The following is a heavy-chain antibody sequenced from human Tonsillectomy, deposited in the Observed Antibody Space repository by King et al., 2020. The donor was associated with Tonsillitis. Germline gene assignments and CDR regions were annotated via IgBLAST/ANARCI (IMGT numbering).Heavy chain of an antibody. CDR2: IGSRNSYI. D-gene: IGHD3-10*01. Sequence: VQLVESGGGLVKPGGSLRLSCAASGFTFSSYSMNWVRQAPGKGLEWVSSIGSRNSYIFYADTVKGRFTISRDNAKNSLYLQMNSLRAEDTAVYYCAPRKDYGSAFDYWGQGTLVTVSS. J-gene: IGHJ4*02. V-gene: IGHV3-21*01. CDR3: APRKDYGSAFDY. CDR1: GFTFSSYS.